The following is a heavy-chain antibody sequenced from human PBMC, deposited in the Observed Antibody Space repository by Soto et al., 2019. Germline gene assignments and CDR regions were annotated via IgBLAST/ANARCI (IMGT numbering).Heavy chain of an antibody. CDR3: ARCPLVRFNYYGSGIYYFDY. CDR1: GGSFSGYY. D-gene: IGHD3-10*01. Sequence: SETLSLTCAVYGGSFSGYYWSWIRQPPGKGREWIGEINHSGSTNYNPSLKSRVTIPVDTSKNQFSLKLSSVTAADTAVYYCARCPLVRFNYYGSGIYYFDYWGQGTLVTVSS. CDR2: INHSGST. V-gene: IGHV4-34*01. J-gene: IGHJ4*02.